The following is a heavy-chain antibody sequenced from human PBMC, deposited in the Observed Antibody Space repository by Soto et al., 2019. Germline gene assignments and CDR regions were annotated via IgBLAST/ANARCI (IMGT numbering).Heavy chain of an antibody. CDR3: ARTYCSSTSCYYYYGMDV. J-gene: IGHJ6*02. V-gene: IGHV1-3*01. Sequence: QVQLVQSGAEVKKPGASVKVSCKASGYTFTSYAMHWVRQAPGQRLEWMGWINAGNGNTKYSQKFQGRVTITRDTAASTAYMELSSLRSDDTAVYYCARTYCSSTSCYYYYGMDVCGQGTTVTVSS. D-gene: IGHD2-2*01. CDR1: GYTFTSYA. CDR2: INAGNGNT.